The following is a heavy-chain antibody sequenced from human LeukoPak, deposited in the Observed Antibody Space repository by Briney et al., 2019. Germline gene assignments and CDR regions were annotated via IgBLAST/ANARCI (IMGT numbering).Heavy chain of an antibody. V-gene: IGHV3-23*01. CDR3: AKESRNNTGYYRDY. CDR1: GFTFSIYA. D-gene: IGHD3-9*01. CDR2: ISASGGNT. Sequence: GGSLSLSCAASGFTFSIYAMSWVRLAPGMGLEWISGISASGGNTNYADSVKGRFTISRDNSKNTLYLQMNSLRAEDTAVYYCAKESRNNTGYYRDYWGQGTVVTVSS. J-gene: IGHJ4*02.